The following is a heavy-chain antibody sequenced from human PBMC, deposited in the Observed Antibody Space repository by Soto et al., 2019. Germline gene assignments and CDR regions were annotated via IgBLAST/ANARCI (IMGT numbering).Heavy chain of an antibody. J-gene: IGHJ4*01. CDR2: IYHGSTT. CDR1: GYSISSGSY. V-gene: IGHV4-38-2*02. D-gene: IGHD6-19*01. CDR3: ARVHVMVVAGSTFDY. Sequence: SETLSLTCTVPGYSISSGSYWGWIRHPAGKGPEWIASIYHGSTTFYNPSLKSRITISVDTSNNQFSLKLTSVTAADTAVYYCARVHVMVVAGSTFDYWGHGTLVTVSS.